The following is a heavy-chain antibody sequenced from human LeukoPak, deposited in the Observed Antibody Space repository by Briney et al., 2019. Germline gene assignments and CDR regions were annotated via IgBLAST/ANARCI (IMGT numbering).Heavy chain of an antibody. CDR3: ARGGWLRTVYYFDY. D-gene: IGHD5-24*01. CDR1: SGSITDHY. J-gene: IGHJ4*02. CDR2: IYYSGTT. Sequence: SETLSLTCTVSSGSITDHYWSWIRQPLGKGLEWIGYIYYSGTTTYNPSLKSRVIISVDTSKKQFSLKLSSVTAADTAVYFCARGGWLRTVYYFDYWGQGTLVTVSS. V-gene: IGHV4-59*11.